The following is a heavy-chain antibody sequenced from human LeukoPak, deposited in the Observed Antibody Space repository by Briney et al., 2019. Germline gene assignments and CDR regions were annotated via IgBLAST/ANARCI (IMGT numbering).Heavy chain of an antibody. CDR1: GGSISSGSYY. J-gene: IGHJ4*02. V-gene: IGHV4-61*02. Sequence: SQTLSLTCTVSGGSISSGSYYWSWIRQPAGKGLEWIGRIYTSGSTTYNSSLKSRVTISLDTSKDHFSLRLSSVTAADTAVYYCARRSGIAVAGAFDYWGQGTLVTVSS. CDR3: ARRSGIAVAGAFDY. D-gene: IGHD6-19*01. CDR2: IYTSGST.